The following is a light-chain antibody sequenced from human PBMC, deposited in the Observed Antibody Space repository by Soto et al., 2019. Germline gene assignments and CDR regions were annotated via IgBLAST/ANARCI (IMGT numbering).Light chain of an antibody. Sequence: EIVLTQSPGTLSLSPGERATLSCRASQSVSSSSLAWYQQKSGQAPRLLIYGASNRATGIAARFSGSGSGTDFTLTISSLEPEDFAVYYCQQRSNWPQTFGQGTKVDIK. CDR1: QSVSSSS. CDR3: QQRSNWPQT. J-gene: IGKJ1*01. V-gene: IGKV3-11*01. CDR2: GAS.